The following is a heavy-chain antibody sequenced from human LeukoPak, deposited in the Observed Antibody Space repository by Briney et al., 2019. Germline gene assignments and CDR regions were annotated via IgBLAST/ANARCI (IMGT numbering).Heavy chain of an antibody. CDR1: GFTFSSYW. D-gene: IGHD3-10*01. Sequence: GGSLRLSCAASGFTFSSYWMSWVRQAPGKGLEWVANIKQDGSEKYYADSVKGRFTISRDNSKNTLYLQMNSLRAEDTAVYYCAKDCSITMVRGVITPHYGMDVWGQGTTVTVSS. CDR2: IKQDGSEK. CDR3: AKDCSITMVRGVITPHYGMDV. V-gene: IGHV3-7*01. J-gene: IGHJ6*02.